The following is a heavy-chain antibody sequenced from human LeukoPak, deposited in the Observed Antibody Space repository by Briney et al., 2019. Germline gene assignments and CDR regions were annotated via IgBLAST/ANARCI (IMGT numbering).Heavy chain of an antibody. Sequence: ASVKVSCKASGYTFTSYGISWVRQAPGQGLEWMGWIGAYNGNTNYAQKLQGRVTMTTDTSTSTAYMELRSLRSDDTAVYYCARVENYDSSGYLSNFDYWGQGTLVTVSS. J-gene: IGHJ4*02. CDR1: GYTFTSYG. V-gene: IGHV1-18*01. CDR3: ARVENYDSSGYLSNFDY. D-gene: IGHD3-22*01. CDR2: IGAYNGNT.